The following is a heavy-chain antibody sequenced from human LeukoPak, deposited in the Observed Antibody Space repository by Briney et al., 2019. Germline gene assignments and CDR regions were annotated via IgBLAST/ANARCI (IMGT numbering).Heavy chain of an antibody. Sequence: GGSLRLSCTASGFTFGDYAMSWVRQAPGKGLEWVGFIRSKAYGGTTEYAASVKGRFTISRDDSKSIADLQMNSLKTEDTAVYYCTRAAIRGQQVKNAFDIWGQGTMVTVSS. CDR1: GFTFGDYA. CDR3: TRAAIRGQQVKNAFDI. V-gene: IGHV3-49*04. J-gene: IGHJ3*02. D-gene: IGHD6-13*01. CDR2: IRSKAYGGTT.